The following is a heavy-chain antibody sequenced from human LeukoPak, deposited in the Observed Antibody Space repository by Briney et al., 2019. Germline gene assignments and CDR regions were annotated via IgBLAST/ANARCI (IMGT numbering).Heavy chain of an antibody. Sequence: GGSLRLSCAASGFTFSSYAMSWVRQAPGKGLEWVSTISGGGDNTYYADSVKGRFTISRDNSKNTLYLQMNSLRAEDTAVYYCARAYCRGDCYPANYWGQGTLVTISS. CDR2: ISGGGDNT. CDR1: GFTFSSYA. V-gene: IGHV3-23*01. CDR3: ARAYCRGDCYPANY. D-gene: IGHD2-21*02. J-gene: IGHJ4*02.